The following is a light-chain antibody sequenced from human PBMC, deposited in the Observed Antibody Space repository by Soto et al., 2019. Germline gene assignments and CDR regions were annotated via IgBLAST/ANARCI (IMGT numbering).Light chain of an antibody. CDR1: SRDVGGYNY. CDR2: EVS. V-gene: IGLV2-14*01. Sequence: QSALTQPASVSGSPGQSITIACTGTSRDVGGYNYVSWYQQHPGKAPKLMIYEVSNRPSGVSNRFSGSKSGNTASLTISGLQAEYEADYYCTSYTSSITYVFGTGTQLTVL. J-gene: IGLJ1*01. CDR3: TSYTSSITYV.